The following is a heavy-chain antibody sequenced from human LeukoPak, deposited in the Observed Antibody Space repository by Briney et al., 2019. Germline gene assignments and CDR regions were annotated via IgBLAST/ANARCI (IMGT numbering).Heavy chain of an antibody. V-gene: IGHV2-70*11. CDR2: IDWDDDK. J-gene: IGHJ6*02. Sequence: QTLSLTCIVSGVSITLGSDYWSWIRQPPGKALEWLARIDWDDDKYYSTSLKTRLTISKDTSKNQVVLTMTNMDPVDTATYYCARTLPTTVTTAHYYYGMDVWGQGTTVTVSS. CDR3: ARTLPTTVTTAHYYYGMDV. D-gene: IGHD4-17*01. CDR1: GVSITLGSDY.